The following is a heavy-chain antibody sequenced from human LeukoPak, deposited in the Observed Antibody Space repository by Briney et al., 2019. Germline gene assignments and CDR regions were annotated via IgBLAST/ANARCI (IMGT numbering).Heavy chain of an antibody. J-gene: IGHJ3*02. CDR3: ARGGPYYYGSGSYLSTLYAFDI. V-gene: IGHV4-34*01. Sequence: SETLSLTCAVYGGSFSGYYWSWIRQPPGKGLEWIGEINHSGSTNYNPSLKSRVTISVDTSKNQFSLKLSSVTAADTAVYYCARGGPYYYGSGSYLSTLYAFDIWGQGTMVTVSS. D-gene: IGHD3-10*01. CDR1: GGSFSGYY. CDR2: INHSGST.